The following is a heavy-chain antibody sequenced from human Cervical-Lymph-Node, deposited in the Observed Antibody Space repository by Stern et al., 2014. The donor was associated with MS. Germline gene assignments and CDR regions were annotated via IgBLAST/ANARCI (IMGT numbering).Heavy chain of an antibody. CDR2: MYDSGGT. V-gene: IGHV4-38-2*02. J-gene: IGHJ5*02. CDR3: ARLEYDFYNWFDP. CDR1: GYSISSGYY. D-gene: IGHD3-3*01. Sequence: VQLVESGPGLVKPSETLSLTCTVSGYSISSGYYWGWIRQPPGKGLEWIGNMYDSGGTYYNPSLKSRVTISVDRSKNQFSLKLSSVTAADTAVYYCARLEYDFYNWFDPWGQGTLVTVFS.